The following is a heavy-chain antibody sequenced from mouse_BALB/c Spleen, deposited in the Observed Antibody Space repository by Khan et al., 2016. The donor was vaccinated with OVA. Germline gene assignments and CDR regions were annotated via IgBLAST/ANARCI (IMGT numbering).Heavy chain of an antibody. D-gene: IGHD1-1*02. Sequence: EVELVESGGDLVQPGGSRKLSCAASGFTFRDYGMAWVRQAPGKGLEWLAFISSLAFSIYYADTVTGRFTISRENAKNTPYLEMSSLRSEDTAMYYCARGCGGADYAMDYWGQGTSVTVSS. V-gene: IGHV5-15*02. J-gene: IGHJ4*01. CDR3: ARGCGGADYAMDY. CDR2: ISSLAFSI. CDR1: GFTFRDYG.